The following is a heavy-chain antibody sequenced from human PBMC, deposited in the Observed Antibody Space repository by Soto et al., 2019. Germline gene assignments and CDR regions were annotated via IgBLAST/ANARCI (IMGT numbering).Heavy chain of an antibody. CDR3: ARDPITGTTNDY. J-gene: IGHJ4*02. Sequence: SVKVSCKASGGTFSSSAISWVRQAPGQGLEWMGGIIPIFGTANYAQKFQGRVTITADESTSTAYMELSSLRSEDTAVYYCARDPITGTTNDYWGQGTLVTVSS. V-gene: IGHV1-69*13. CDR1: GGTFSSSA. CDR2: IIPIFGTA. D-gene: IGHD1-7*01.